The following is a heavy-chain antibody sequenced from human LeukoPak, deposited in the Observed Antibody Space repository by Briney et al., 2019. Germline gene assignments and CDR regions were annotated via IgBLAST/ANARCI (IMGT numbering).Heavy chain of an antibody. D-gene: IGHD4-17*01. CDR2: ISSSGSTI. CDR1: GFTFSDYY. Sequence: GGSLRLSCAASGFTFSDYYMSWIRQAPGKGLEWVSYISSSGSTIYYADSVKGRFTISRDNAKNSLYLQMNSLRAEDTAVYYCARIPNYGDYEGIYDYWGQGTLVTVSS. CDR3: ARIPNYGDYEGIYDY. J-gene: IGHJ4*02. V-gene: IGHV3-11*01.